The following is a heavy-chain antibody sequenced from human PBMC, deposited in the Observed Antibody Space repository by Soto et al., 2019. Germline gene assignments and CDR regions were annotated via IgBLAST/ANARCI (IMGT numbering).Heavy chain of an antibody. D-gene: IGHD6-19*01. CDR2: TRNKANGYTT. V-gene: IGHV3-72*01. CDR3: ARGGFSSGWRAVDY. CDR1: GFTFSDHY. J-gene: IGHJ4*02. Sequence: EVQLVESGGGLVQPGESLRLSCAASGFTFSDHYMDWVRQAAGKGLEWVGRTRNKANGYTTEYAASIKGRFFISRDDSKNSLYLQMSSLKTEDTAVYYCARGGFSSGWRAVDYWGQGTLVTVSS.